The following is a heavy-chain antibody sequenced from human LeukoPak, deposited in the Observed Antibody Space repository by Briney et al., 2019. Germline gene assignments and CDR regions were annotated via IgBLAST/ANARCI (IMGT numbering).Heavy chain of an antibody. Sequence: RGSLRLSCAASGFTFSSNSMNWVRQAPGKGLEWVSSISSSSSYIYYADSVKGRFTISRDNAKNSLYLQMNSLRAEDTAVYYCARPTYGDYEAFDIWGQGTMVTVSS. V-gene: IGHV3-21*01. CDR1: GFTFSSNS. D-gene: IGHD4-17*01. J-gene: IGHJ3*02. CDR3: ARPTYGDYEAFDI. CDR2: ISSSSSYI.